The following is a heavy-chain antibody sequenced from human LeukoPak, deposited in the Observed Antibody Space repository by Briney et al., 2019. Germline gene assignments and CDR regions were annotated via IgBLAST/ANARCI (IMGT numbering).Heavy chain of an antibody. D-gene: IGHD3-22*01. CDR2: IYDSGST. J-gene: IGHJ3*02. Sequence: SETLSLTCTVSGDSISSYYWSWIRQPPGKGLEWIGYIYDSGSTNYNPSLKSRVTISVDTSKNQFSLKLSSVTAADTAVYYCACLTTADAFDIWGQGTMVTISS. CDR3: ACLTTADAFDI. CDR1: GDSISSYY. V-gene: IGHV4-59*01.